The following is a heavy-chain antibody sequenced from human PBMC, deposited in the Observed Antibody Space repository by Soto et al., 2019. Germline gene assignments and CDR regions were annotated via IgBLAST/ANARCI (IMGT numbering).Heavy chain of an antibody. J-gene: IGHJ6*02. Sequence: LGESLKISCKGSGYSFTSYWIGWVRQMPGKGLEWMGIIYPGDSDTRYSPSFQGQVTISADKSISTAYLQWSSLKASDTAMYYCARTSAAGKNYNGMDVWGQGNTVTVSS. CDR2: IYPGDSDT. CDR1: GYSFTSYW. D-gene: IGHD6-13*01. CDR3: ARTSAAGKNYNGMDV. V-gene: IGHV5-51*01.